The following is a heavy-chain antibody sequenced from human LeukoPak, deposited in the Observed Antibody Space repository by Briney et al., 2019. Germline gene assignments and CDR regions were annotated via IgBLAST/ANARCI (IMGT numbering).Heavy chain of an antibody. V-gene: IGHV3-23*01. CDR3: AKLPSPIVVVINRY. J-gene: IGHJ4*02. D-gene: IGHD3-22*01. CDR2: ISGSGGST. Sequence: GGSLRLSCAASGFTFSSYAMSWVRQAPGKGLEWVSAISGSGGSTYYADSVKGRFTISRDNSKNTLYLQMNSLRAEHTAVYYCAKLPSPIVVVINRYWGQGTLVTVSS. CDR1: GFTFSSYA.